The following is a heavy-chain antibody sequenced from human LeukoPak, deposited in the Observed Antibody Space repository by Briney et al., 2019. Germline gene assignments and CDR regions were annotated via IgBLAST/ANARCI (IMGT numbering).Heavy chain of an antibody. CDR3: ARHRIFGVVTSDAFDI. J-gene: IGHJ3*02. V-gene: IGHV4-59*08. CDR1: GGSISSYY. Sequence: SETLSLTCTVSGGSISSYYWSWIRQPPGKGLDWIGYIYYSGSTNYNPSLKSRVTISVDTSKNQFSLKLSSVTAADTAFYYCARHRIFGVVTSDAFDIWGQGTMVTVSS. D-gene: IGHD3-3*02. CDR2: IYYSGST.